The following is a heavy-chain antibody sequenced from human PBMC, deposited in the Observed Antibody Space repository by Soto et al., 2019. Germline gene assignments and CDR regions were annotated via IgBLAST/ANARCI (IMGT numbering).Heavy chain of an antibody. CDR2: MNRSGDI. Sequence: SETLSLTCDVYGGSFSGYYWTWIRQPPGKGLEWIGEMNRSGDINYNPSLKNRVTISVDTSKNQFSLKLTSVTAADTAVYYCARQVPAAIRLGWFDPWGQGTQVTVSS. D-gene: IGHD2-2*02. J-gene: IGHJ5*02. V-gene: IGHV4-34*01. CDR1: GGSFSGYY. CDR3: ARQVPAAIRLGWFDP.